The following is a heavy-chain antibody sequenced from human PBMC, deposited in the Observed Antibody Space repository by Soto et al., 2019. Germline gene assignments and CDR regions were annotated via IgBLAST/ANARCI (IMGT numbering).Heavy chain of an antibody. CDR1: GFPFSGYW. CDR3: ASAKIGDYFQVY. J-gene: IGHJ4*02. D-gene: IGHD4-17*01. CDR2: INSDGSTT. V-gene: IGHV3-74*01. Sequence: PGGSLRLSCAVSGFPFSGYWMHWVRQAPGKGLVWVSRINSDGSTTSYADSVKGRFTISRDNAKNTLYLQMDSLRAEDTAVYYCASAKIGDYFQVYWGQGTLVTVSS.